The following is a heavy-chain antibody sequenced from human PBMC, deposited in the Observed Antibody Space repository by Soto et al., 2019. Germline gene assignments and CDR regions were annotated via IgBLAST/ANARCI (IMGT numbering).Heavy chain of an antibody. CDR1: GGSVSSGSYY. V-gene: IGHV4-61*01. CDR2: IYYSGST. J-gene: IGHJ3*01. CDR3: ARPTKGGAFDL. Sequence: SETLSLTCTVSGGSVSSGSYYWSWIRQPPGKGLEWIGYIYYSGSTNYNPSLKSRVTISVDTSKNQFSLKLSSVTAADTAVYYCARPTKGGAFDLWGQGTMVTVSS.